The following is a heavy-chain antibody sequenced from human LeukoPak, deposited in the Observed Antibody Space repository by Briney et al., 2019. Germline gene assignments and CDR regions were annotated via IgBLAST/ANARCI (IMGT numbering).Heavy chain of an antibody. Sequence: GASVKVSCKASGGTFSSNAISWVRQAPGQGLEWMGGIIPIFGTATYAQKFQGRVTITADESTSTACMELSSLRSEDTAVYYCARKGAYNYYGSGSYVYWGQGTLVTVSS. D-gene: IGHD3-10*01. V-gene: IGHV1-69*13. CDR1: GGTFSSNA. CDR2: IIPIFGTA. J-gene: IGHJ4*02. CDR3: ARKGAYNYYGSGSYVY.